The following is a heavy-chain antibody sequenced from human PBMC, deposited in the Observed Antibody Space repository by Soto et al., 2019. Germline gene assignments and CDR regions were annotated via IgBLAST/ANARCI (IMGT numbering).Heavy chain of an antibody. J-gene: IGHJ6*02. D-gene: IGHD5-12*01. CDR1: GYTFTRSG. Sequence: QVQLVQSGAEVKKPGASVKVSCKASGYTFTRSGISWVRQAPGQGPEWMGWISSYNGDTNYAQTFQGRVTMTTDTSTRTAYMELRSLRYDDTAVYYCAREGVAPYYYYGMDVWGQGTPVTVSS. CDR2: ISSYNGDT. CDR3: AREGVAPYYYYGMDV. V-gene: IGHV1-18*01.